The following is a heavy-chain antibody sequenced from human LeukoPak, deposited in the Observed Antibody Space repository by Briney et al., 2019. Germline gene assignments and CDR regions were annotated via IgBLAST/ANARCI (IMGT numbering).Heavy chain of an antibody. CDR2: VHYTGTA. V-gene: IGHV4-39*01. CDR1: GDSIITEDYY. J-gene: IGHJ4*02. CDR3: ARRTTLGTAWCFFDS. Sequence: SETLSLTCTVSGDSIITEDYYWAWIRQSPGRGLEWIGSVHYTGTAYSNPSLKSRVAISVDTSRNEFSLRLRSVTAADTAVYYCARRTTLGTAWCFFDSWGQGALVTVSS. D-gene: IGHD2-21*02.